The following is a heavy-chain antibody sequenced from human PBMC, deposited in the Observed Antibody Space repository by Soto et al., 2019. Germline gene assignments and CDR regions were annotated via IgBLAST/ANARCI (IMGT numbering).Heavy chain of an antibody. CDR1: GYTFTSYG. Sequence: QVQLVQSGAEVKKPGASVKVSCKASGYTFTSYGISWVRQAPGQGLEWMGWISAYNGNTNYAQKRQGRVTMTTDTSTSTAYMELRSLRSDDTAVYYCARPAYYCARRGCGTSWHFDYWGQGTLVTVSS. D-gene: IGHD2-2*01. CDR2: ISAYNGNT. V-gene: IGHV1-18*04. J-gene: IGHJ4*02. CDR3: ARPAYYCARRGCGTSWHFDY.